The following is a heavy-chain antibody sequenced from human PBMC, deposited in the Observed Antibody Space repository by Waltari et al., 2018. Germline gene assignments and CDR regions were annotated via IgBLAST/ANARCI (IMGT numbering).Heavy chain of an antibody. V-gene: IGHV4-39*01. J-gene: IGHJ1*01. Sequence: QLQLQESGPGLVKPSETLSLTCTVSGSSISSNYNWGWIRQPPGKGLEWMGNMQYRGSTFYNTYLKSRVTISLDTSKNQFALRLSSVGAADTAVYFCGRIAFGDDGGYFQHWGQGTLVTVSS. CDR3: GRIAFGDDGGYFQH. D-gene: IGHD4-17*01. CDR2: MQYRGST. CDR1: GSSISSNYN.